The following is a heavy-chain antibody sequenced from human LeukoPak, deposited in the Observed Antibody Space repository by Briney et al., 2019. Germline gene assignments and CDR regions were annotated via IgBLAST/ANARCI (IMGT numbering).Heavy chain of an antibody. CDR1: GGTFSSYA. D-gene: IGHD7-27*01. J-gene: IGHJ4*02. CDR3: ATNPGDTGGFDY. Sequence: GASVKVSCKASGGTFSSYAISWVRQAPGQGLEWMGGIIPIFGTANYAQKFQGRVTITADESTSTAYMELSSLRSEDTAVYYCATNPGDTGGFDYWGQGTLVTVSS. CDR2: IIPIFGTA. V-gene: IGHV1-69*13.